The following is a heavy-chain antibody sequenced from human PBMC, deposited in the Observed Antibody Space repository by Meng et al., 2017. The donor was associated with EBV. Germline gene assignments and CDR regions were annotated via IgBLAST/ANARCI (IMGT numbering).Heavy chain of an antibody. CDR3: TTDRNPYSSSTLRAFDL. V-gene: IGHV1-24*01. CDR2: SDPEEEEI. CDR1: GYSLEAIS. Sequence: QLLQSGAEVKRPGAPVKVSCEVSGYSLEAISLHWVRQAPGKGLEWMGGSDPEEEEIVYAQTFKGRFTMTDDASTHTAYMELTRLTSADTAVYYCTTDRNPYSSSTLRAFDLWGQGTTVTVSS. J-gene: IGHJ3*01. D-gene: IGHD6-6*01.